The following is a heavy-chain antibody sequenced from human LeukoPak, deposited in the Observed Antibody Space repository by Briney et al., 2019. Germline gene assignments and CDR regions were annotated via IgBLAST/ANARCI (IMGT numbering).Heavy chain of an antibody. D-gene: IGHD6-13*01. CDR2: ISGSGGST. V-gene: IGHV3-23*01. Sequence: GGSLRLSCAASGFTFSSYAMRWVRQAPGKGLEWVSAISGSGGSTYYADSVKGRFTISRDNSKNTLCLQMNSLRAEDTAVYYCAKDPEKIASAGIGYFQHWGQGTLVTVSS. J-gene: IGHJ1*01. CDR3: AKDPEKIASAGIGYFQH. CDR1: GFTFSSYA.